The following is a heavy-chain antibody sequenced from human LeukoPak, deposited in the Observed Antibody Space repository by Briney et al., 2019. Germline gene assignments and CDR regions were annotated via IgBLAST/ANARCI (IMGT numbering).Heavy chain of an antibody. J-gene: IGHJ4*02. D-gene: IGHD3-22*01. CDR1: GGSISSYY. Sequence: PSETLSLTCTVSGGSISSYYWGWIRQPPGKGLEWIGSIYYSGSTYYNPSLKSRVTISVDTSKNQFSLKLSSVTAADTAVYYCARHGVYYYDSDRPDYWGQGTLVTVSS. V-gene: IGHV4-39*01. CDR3: ARHGVYYYDSDRPDY. CDR2: IYYSGST.